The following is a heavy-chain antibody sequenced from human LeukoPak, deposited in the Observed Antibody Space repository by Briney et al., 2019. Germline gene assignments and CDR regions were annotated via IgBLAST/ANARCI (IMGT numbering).Heavy chain of an antibody. Sequence: ASVKVSCKASGYTFTSYAMNWVRQAPGQGLEWMGWINTNTGNPTYVQGFTGRFVFSLDTSVSTAYLQISSLKAEDTAVYYCASGYSSSWPRTYGMDVWGQGTTVTVSS. D-gene: IGHD6-13*01. CDR1: GYTFTSYA. CDR3: ASGYSSSWPRTYGMDV. CDR2: INTNTGNP. V-gene: IGHV7-4-1*02. J-gene: IGHJ6*02.